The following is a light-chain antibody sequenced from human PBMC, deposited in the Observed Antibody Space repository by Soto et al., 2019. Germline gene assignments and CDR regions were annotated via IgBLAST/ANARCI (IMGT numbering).Light chain of an antibody. V-gene: IGKV3-11*01. CDR1: QYINTR. J-gene: IGKJ1*01. CDR2: QTS. Sequence: EIVLTQSPATLSSFPGDRVTLSCRASQYINTRLAWYQHRPGQSPRLLIYQTSLRAAGIPARFSGSGSETDFTLTISDVEPEDFAVYYCHQRQSWPRTFGQGTKVDI. CDR3: HQRQSWPRT.